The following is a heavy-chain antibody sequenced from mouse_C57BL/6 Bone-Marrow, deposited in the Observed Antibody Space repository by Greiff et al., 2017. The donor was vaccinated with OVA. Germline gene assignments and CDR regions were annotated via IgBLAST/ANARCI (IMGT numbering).Heavy chain of an antibody. CDR1: GYTFTDYY. Sequence: VQLVESGAELVRPGASVKLSCKASGYTFTDYYINWVKQRPGQGLEWIARIYPGSGNTYYNEKFKGKATLTAEKSSSTAYMQLSSLTSEDAAFYFCARPGYFDYWGQGTTLTVSS. CDR3: ARPGYFDY. CDR2: IYPGSGNT. V-gene: IGHV1-76*01. J-gene: IGHJ2*01.